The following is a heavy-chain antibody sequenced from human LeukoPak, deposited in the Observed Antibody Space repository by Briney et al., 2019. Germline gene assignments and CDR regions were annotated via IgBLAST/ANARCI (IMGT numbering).Heavy chain of an antibody. Sequence: SETLSLTCAVFGGSISSSNWWSWVRQPPGKGLEWIGEIYHTGSTNYNPSLKSRVTISVDKSKNQFSLKLSSVTAADTAVYYCARGGMVRGVIVYYYYGMDVWGKGTTVTVSS. CDR3: ARGGMVRGVIVYYYYGMDV. D-gene: IGHD3-10*01. CDR2: IYHTGST. J-gene: IGHJ6*04. CDR1: GGSISSSNW. V-gene: IGHV4-4*02.